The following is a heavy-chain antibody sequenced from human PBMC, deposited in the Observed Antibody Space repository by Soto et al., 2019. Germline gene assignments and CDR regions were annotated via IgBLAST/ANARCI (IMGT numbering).Heavy chain of an antibody. CDR3: AREGYSYGYYYYYGMDV. V-gene: IGHV3-74*01. CDR2: INSDGSST. D-gene: IGHD5-18*01. CDR1: GFTFSSYW. Sequence: GGSLRLSCAASGFTFSSYWMHWVRQAPGKGLVWVSRINSDGSSTSYADSVKGRFTISRDNAKNTLYLQMNSLRAEDTAVYYCAREGYSYGYYYYYGMDVWGQGTTVTVSS. J-gene: IGHJ6*02.